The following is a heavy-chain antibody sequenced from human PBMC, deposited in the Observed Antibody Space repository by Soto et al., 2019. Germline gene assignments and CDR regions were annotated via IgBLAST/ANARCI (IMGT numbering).Heavy chain of an antibody. V-gene: IGHV3-15*01. CDR2: IKSKTDGSTT. Sequence: LSLSCAASGFTFSNAWINWVHQAPGTRLERVGRIKSKTDGSTTDYAAPVKGRFTISRDDSQNTLYLQMNSLKTEDTAAYYCTTDPYSIISVAAIYHYYGMDVCGQGPTVTVS. D-gene: IGHD6-19*01. CDR1: GFTFSNAW. J-gene: IGHJ6*02. CDR3: TTDPYSIISVAAIYHYYGMDV.